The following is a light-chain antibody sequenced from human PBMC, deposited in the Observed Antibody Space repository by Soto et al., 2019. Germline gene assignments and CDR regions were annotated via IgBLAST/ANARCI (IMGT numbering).Light chain of an antibody. V-gene: IGKV1-27*01. Sequence: DIQMTQSPSSLSASVGDRVTITCRASRDITDYLAWYQQKPGQVPKLLIYAASTLQSGVPSRFTASGSGTDFTLTITGLRPEDFATYYCQNYDSAPWTFRQGTKVEF. J-gene: IGKJ1*01. CDR1: RDITDY. CDR3: QNYDSAPWT. CDR2: AAS.